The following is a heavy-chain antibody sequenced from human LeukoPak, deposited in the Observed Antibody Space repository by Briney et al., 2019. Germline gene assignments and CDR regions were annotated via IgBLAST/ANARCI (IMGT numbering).Heavy chain of an antibody. CDR3: ARDGSGYYFLNFDY. CDR2: IWYDGSNK. V-gene: IGHV3-33*01. J-gene: IGHJ4*02. D-gene: IGHD3-22*01. CDR1: GFTFSSYG. Sequence: GGSLRLSCAASGFTFSSYGMHWVRQAPGKGLEWVAVIWYDGSNKYYADSVKGRFTISRDNSKNTLYLQMNSLRAEDTAVYYCARDGSGYYFLNFDYWGQGTLVTVSS.